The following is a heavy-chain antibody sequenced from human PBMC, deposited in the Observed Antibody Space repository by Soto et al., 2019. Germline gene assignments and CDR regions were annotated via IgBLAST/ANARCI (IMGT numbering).Heavy chain of an antibody. V-gene: IGHV1-69*06. CDR3: ALGPNWTYQLNSY. CDR2: IIPMSDSP. CDR1: GGAFHSSA. J-gene: IGHJ4*02. Sequence: GASVKVSCKVSGGAFHSSALNWVRQAPGQGLEWIGGIIPMSDSPNYAQDFQGRFTIISDISTTTAYMEVRSLRSDDTAVYYCALGPNWTYQLNSYWGQGTLVTVSS. D-gene: IGHD1-1*01.